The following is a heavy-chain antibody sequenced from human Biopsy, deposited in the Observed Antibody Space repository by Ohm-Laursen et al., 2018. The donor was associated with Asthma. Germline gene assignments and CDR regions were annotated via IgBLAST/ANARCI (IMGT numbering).Heavy chain of an antibody. CDR3: ARCQVGYSSGWSLLLKKIYYSGMDV. Sequence: SVRVSCKAPGGTFSNFDISWVRQAPGQGLEWLGGIMTVFGTTNYAQKFQGRVTITADESTSTAYMEVTSLRSEDTAIYYSARCQVGYSSGWSLLLKKIYYSGMDVWGQGTAVTVSS. D-gene: IGHD6-19*01. CDR1: GGTFSNFD. V-gene: IGHV1-69*13. CDR2: IMTVFGTT. J-gene: IGHJ6*02.